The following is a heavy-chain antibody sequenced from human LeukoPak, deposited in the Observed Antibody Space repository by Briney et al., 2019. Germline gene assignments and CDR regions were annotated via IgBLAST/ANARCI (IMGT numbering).Heavy chain of an antibody. Sequence: GGSLRLSCAASGFTFRSYWMHWVRQAPGKGLVWVSRINSDGSSTSYADSVKGRFTISRDNAKNTLYLQMNSLRVEDTAVYCCASADTAMWIRDYWGQGTLVTVSS. CDR2: INSDGSST. J-gene: IGHJ4*02. CDR3: ASADTAMWIRDY. V-gene: IGHV3-74*01. D-gene: IGHD5-18*01. CDR1: GFTFRSYW.